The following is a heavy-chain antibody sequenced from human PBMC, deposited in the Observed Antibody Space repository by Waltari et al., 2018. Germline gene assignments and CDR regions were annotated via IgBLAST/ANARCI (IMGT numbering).Heavy chain of an antibody. CDR3: AKDKSPKFYYYYGMDV. Sequence: EVQLVESGGGLVQPGGSLRLSCAASGFTFSSYAMSWVRQAPGKGLEWVSAISGSGGSTYYADSVKGRFTISRDNSKNTLYLQMNSLRAEDTAVYYCAKDKSPKFYYYYGMDVWGQGTTVTVSS. J-gene: IGHJ6*02. V-gene: IGHV3-23*04. CDR1: GFTFSSYA. CDR2: ISGSGGST.